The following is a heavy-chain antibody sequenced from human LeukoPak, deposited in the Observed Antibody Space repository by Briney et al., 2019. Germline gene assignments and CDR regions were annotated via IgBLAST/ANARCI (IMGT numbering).Heavy chain of an antibody. J-gene: IGHJ4*02. CDR3: ARGFYDGFALDY. D-gene: IGHD2/OR15-2a*01. CDR1: GFTFSSYS. V-gene: IGHV3-21*03. Sequence: GGSLRLSCAASGFTFSSYSMNWVRQAPGKGLEWVSFIFSSSTYIYYTDSVKGRFTISRDNARNSLYLQMDNLRAEDTGVYYCARGFYDGFALDYWGQGTLVTVSS. CDR2: IFSSSTYI.